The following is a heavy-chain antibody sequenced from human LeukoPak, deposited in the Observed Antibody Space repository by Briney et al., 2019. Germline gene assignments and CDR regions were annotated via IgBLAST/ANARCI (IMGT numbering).Heavy chain of an antibody. J-gene: IGHJ6*02. CDR1: GYTFTSYG. Sequence: AASVKVSCKASGYTFTSYGISWVRQAPGQGLEWMGWISAYNGNTNYAQKLQGRVTMTTDTSTSTAYMELRSLRSDDTAVYYCARDPRLRRYCSSTSCPLTYGMDVWGQGTTVTVSS. CDR3: ARDPRLRRYCSSTSCPLTYGMDV. D-gene: IGHD2-2*01. CDR2: ISAYNGNT. V-gene: IGHV1-18*01.